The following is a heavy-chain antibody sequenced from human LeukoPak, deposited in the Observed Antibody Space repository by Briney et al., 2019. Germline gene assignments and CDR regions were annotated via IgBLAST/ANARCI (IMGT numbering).Heavy chain of an antibody. D-gene: IGHD6-6*01. V-gene: IGHV1-69*05. CDR3: AMFSSSSPYYYMDV. CDR1: GTSFKSQA. J-gene: IGHJ6*03. Sequence: SVKVSCKASGTSFKSQAISWVRQAPGHGLEWIGGFIPIIGTANYAQKFQGRVTITTDEFMTTAYMDSSNLRSEDTAVYYCAMFSSSSPYYYMDVWGKGTTVTVSS. CDR2: FIPIIGTA.